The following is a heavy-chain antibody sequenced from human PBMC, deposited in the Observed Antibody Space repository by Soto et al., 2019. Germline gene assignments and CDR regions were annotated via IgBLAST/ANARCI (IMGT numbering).Heavy chain of an antibody. Sequence: GGSLRLSCAASGFTFSSYGMHWVRQAPGKGLEWVAVIWYDGSNKYYADSVKGRFTISRDNSKNTLYLQMNSLRAEDTAVYYCARDEGYYDSSGVFDIWGQGTMVTVSS. J-gene: IGHJ3*02. CDR1: GFTFSSYG. CDR3: ARDEGYYDSSGVFDI. CDR2: IWYDGSNK. V-gene: IGHV3-33*01. D-gene: IGHD3-22*01.